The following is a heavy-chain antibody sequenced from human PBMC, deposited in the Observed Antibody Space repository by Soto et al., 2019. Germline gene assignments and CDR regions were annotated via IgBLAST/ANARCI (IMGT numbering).Heavy chain of an antibody. CDR2: ITPDGNRA. J-gene: IGHJ3*02. CDR3: VRGPSHGAFDI. V-gene: IGHV3-30-3*01. Sequence: QVQLVESGGDVVQPGRSLRLSCAASGSTFSSYDIHWVRQAPGKGLEWVAHITPDGNRAYYADSVKGRFTVSRDNARNTVYLQVKSLRPEDTAVYHCVRGPSHGAFDIWGQGTLVTVCS. CDR1: GSTFSSYD.